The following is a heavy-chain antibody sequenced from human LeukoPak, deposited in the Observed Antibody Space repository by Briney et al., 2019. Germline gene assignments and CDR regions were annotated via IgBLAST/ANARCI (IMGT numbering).Heavy chain of an antibody. J-gene: IGHJ4*02. Sequence: ASVKVSCKASGYTFIDYYMHWVRQAPGQGLEWMGWIDPKSGGTSYAQKFQDRAAMIRDTSISTAYMELTRLTSDDTAVYYCARAYSSGWYGSTDYWGQGTLVTVSS. CDR1: GYTFIDYY. CDR3: ARAYSSGWYGSTDY. D-gene: IGHD6-19*01. V-gene: IGHV1-2*02. CDR2: IDPKSGGT.